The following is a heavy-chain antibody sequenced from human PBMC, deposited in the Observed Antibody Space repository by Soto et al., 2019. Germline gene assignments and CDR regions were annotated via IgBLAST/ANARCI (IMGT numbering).Heavy chain of an antibody. CDR2: IWHDGNNK. J-gene: IGHJ6*02. CDR1: GFTFSNYG. V-gene: IGHV3-33*01. Sequence: PGGSLRLSCAASGFTFSNYGMHWVRQAPGKGLEWVAIIWHDGNNKYYADSVRGRFIISRDNSKNRLYLQMNSLRAEDTAVYYCASDLVGASDSYGLDVWGQGTAVTVS. CDR3: ASDLVGASDSYGLDV. D-gene: IGHD1-26*01.